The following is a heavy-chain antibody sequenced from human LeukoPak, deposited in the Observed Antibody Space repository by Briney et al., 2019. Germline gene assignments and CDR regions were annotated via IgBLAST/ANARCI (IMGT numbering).Heavy chain of an antibody. D-gene: IGHD3-9*01. Sequence: ASVKVSCKASGYTFTSYDINWVRQATGQGLEWMGWMNPNSGNTGYAQKFQGRVTVTRSTSISTAYMELSSLRSEDTAVYYCARIGEYYDILAGDYWGQGTLVTVSS. V-gene: IGHV1-8*01. CDR1: GYTFTSYD. J-gene: IGHJ4*02. CDR3: ARIGEYYDILAGDY. CDR2: MNPNSGNT.